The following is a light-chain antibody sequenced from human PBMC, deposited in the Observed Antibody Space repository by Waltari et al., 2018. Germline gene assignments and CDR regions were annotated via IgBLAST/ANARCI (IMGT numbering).Light chain of an antibody. V-gene: IGKV3-20*01. CDR3: QQYGSSPYT. CDR2: GAS. J-gene: IGKJ2*01. CDR1: KSVSSSY. Sequence: EILLTQSPGTRSLSPGESTTLSCKAIKSVSSSYLTWYQQKPGQDPRLLIYGASSRATGIPDRSSGSGSGTDFTLTISRLEPEEFAVYYCQQYGSSPYTFGQGTKLEIK.